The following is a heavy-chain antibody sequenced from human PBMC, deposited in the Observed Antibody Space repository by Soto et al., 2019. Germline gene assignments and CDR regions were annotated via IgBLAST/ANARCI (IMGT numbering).Heavy chain of an antibody. V-gene: IGHV3-33*01. Sequence: PGGSLRLSCAASGFTFSSYGMHWVRQAPGKGLEWVAVIWDDGSDKYYADSVKGRFTISRDNSKNTLYLQMNSLGAEDTAVYYCARDAPLAYWGQGTLVTVSS. D-gene: IGHD3-16*01. CDR1: GFTFSSYG. J-gene: IGHJ4*02. CDR2: IWDDGSDK. CDR3: ARDAPLAY.